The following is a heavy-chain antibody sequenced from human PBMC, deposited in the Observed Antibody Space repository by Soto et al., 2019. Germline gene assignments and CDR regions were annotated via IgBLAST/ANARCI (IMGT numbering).Heavy chain of an antibody. CDR2: ISGSGGST. D-gene: IGHD3-10*01. CDR1: GFTFSNCA. Sequence: EVQLLESGGGLVQPGGSLRLSCTASGFTFSNCAMNWVRQAPGKGLEWVSAISGSGGSTYYADSVKGRFTISRDNSKNTVSLQMNTLTAEDTAVYFCAKMSLWFAELFPYYFDYWGQGPLVTVSS. CDR3: AKMSLWFAELFPYYFDY. J-gene: IGHJ4*02. V-gene: IGHV3-23*01.